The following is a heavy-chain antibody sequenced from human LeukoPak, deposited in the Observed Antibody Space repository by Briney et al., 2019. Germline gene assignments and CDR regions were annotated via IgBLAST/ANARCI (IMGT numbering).Heavy chain of an antibody. CDR1: GFTFSSYA. CDR3: AKGGYCSSTSCYHNWFDP. Sequence: GGSLRLSCAASGFTFSSYAMSWVRQAPGKELEWVSAISGSGGSTYYADSVKGRFTISRDNSKNTLYLQMNSLRAEDTAVYYCAKGGYCSSTSCYHNWFDPWGRGTLVTVSS. V-gene: IGHV3-23*01. J-gene: IGHJ5*02. CDR2: ISGSGGST. D-gene: IGHD2-2*03.